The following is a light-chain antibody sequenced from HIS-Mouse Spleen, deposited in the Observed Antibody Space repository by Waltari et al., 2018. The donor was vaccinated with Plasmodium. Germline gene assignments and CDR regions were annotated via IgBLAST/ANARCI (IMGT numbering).Light chain of an antibody. J-gene: IGKJ2*01. V-gene: IGKV4-1*01. CDR1: QSVLYSSKNKTY. CDR2: WAA. CDR3: QHYSSTPYT. Sequence: DIVMTQSPDSLAVSLGERATINCKSSQSVLYSSKNKTYLAWYQQKPGQPPKLLIYWAATRESGVPDRVSGSGSGTDFTLTISSLQAEDVAVYYCQHYSSTPYTFGQGTKLES.